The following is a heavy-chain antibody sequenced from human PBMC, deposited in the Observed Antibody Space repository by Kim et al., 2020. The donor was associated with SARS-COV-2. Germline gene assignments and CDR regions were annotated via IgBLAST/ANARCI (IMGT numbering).Heavy chain of an antibody. V-gene: IGHV3-23*01. J-gene: IGHJ5*02. D-gene: IGHD2-8*01. CDR3: AKYHQGSSVRVSHHRYNWFDP. Sequence: FTISRDNSKNTLYLQMNSLRAEDTAVYYCAKYHQGSSVRVSHHRYNWFDPWGQGTLVTVSS.